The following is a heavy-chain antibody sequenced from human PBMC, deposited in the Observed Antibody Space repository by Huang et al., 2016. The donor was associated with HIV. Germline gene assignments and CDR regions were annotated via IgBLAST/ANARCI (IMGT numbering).Heavy chain of an antibody. CDR2: FDPEDSET. J-gene: IGHJ4*02. Sequence: QVQLVQSGAEVKKPGASVKVPCKVSGYTLTELSMHWVRQAPGKGLEWMVGFDPEDSETIYAHKFKCRVTITDDTSTDTAYMELSSLGSEDTAVYYCATVYRRFRNHDSGDYYFDYWDQGTLVTVSS. CDR1: GYTLTELS. V-gene: IGHV1-24*01. CDR3: ATVYRRFRNHDSGDYYFDY. D-gene: IGHD3-22*01.